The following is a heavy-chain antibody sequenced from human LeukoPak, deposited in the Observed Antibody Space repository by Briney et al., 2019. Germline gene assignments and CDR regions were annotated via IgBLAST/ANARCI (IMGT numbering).Heavy chain of an antibody. V-gene: IGHV3-23*01. CDR3: AKDYSNIPAPANPLFDY. CDR2: ITGSGDTT. D-gene: IGHD6-13*01. CDR1: GFTFSSYA. Sequence: HPGGSPRLSCAASGFTFSSYAMSWVRQAPGKGLEWVSGITGSGDTTFYADSVKGRFTISRDNSDNTLYLQMNSLRAEDTALYYCAKDYSNIPAPANPLFDYWGQGTLVTVSS. J-gene: IGHJ4*02.